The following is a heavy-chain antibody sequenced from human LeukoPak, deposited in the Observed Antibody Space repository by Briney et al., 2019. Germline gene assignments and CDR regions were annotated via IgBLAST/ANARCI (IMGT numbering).Heavy chain of an antibody. V-gene: IGHV1-2*02. CDR1: GYTFTGYY. CDR3: ARGGGSAATYNWFDP. J-gene: IGHJ5*02. Sequence: GASVKVSCKASGYTFTGYYMHWVGQAPGQGLEWMGWINPNSGGTNYAQKFQGRVTMTRDTSISTAYMELSRLRSDDTAVYYCARGGGSAATYNWFDPWGQGTLVTVSS. D-gene: IGHD2-15*01. CDR2: INPNSGGT.